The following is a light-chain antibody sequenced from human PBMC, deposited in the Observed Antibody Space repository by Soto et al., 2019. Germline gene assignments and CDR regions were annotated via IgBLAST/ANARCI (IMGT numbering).Light chain of an antibody. Sequence: QLVLTQSPSASATLGASVKLTCTLSSWHSSYAIAWHQQQPGKGPRYLMDLNNDGSHTKGAGVPDRCSGSSSGADRVLIISRLQSEDEADYYCQTWGTGFQVFGGGTKLTVL. CDR2: LNNDGSH. V-gene: IGLV4-69*01. CDR1: SWHSSYA. CDR3: QTWGTGFQV. J-gene: IGLJ2*01.